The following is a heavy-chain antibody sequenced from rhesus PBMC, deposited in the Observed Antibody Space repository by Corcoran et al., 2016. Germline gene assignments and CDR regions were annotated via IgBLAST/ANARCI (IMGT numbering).Heavy chain of an antibody. CDR1: VGSISSSPC. CDR3: ARAPSVLVLLAKRGRFDV. Sequence: QVQLQESGPGLVKPSETLSLTCAVSVGSISSSPCWRWIRQPPGNGLEWIGYISGSSGSTYYNPSLKSRVTISKDTSKNQFSLKLSSVTAADTAVYYCARAPSVLVLLAKRGRFDVWGPGVLVTVSS. CDR2: ISGSSGST. D-gene: IGHD2-2*01. J-gene: IGHJ5-1*01. V-gene: IGHV4S19*01.